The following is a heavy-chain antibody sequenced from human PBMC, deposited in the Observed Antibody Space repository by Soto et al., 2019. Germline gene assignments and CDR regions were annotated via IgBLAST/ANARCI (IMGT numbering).Heavy chain of an antibody. Sequence: PGESLKISCKGSGYSFTSYWIGWVRQMPGKGLEWMGIIYPGDSDTRYSPSFQGQVTISADKSISTAYLQWSSLKASDTAMYYCARTHCSSTSCYNDAFDTWGQGTMVTVSS. CDR2: IYPGDSDT. CDR1: GYSFTSYW. CDR3: ARTHCSSTSCYNDAFDT. D-gene: IGHD2-2*01. V-gene: IGHV5-51*01. J-gene: IGHJ3*02.